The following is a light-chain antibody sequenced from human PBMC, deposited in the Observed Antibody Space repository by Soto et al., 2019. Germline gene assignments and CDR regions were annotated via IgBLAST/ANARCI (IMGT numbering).Light chain of an antibody. V-gene: IGLV2-14*03. CDR2: DVN. CDR3: SSYTTNNVHL. J-gene: IGLJ3*02. Sequence: QSALTQPASVSGSRGQWVTISCTGSSTNVGGFNFVSWIQHHPGKAPKLIIYDVNNRPSGVSNRFSGSKVGNTASLTISGLQAEDEAFYYCSSYTTNNVHLFGGGTKLTVL. CDR1: STNVGGFNF.